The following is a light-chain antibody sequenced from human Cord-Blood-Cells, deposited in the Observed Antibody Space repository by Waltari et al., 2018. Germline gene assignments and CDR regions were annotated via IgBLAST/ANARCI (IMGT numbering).Light chain of an antibody. Sequence: QSALTQPAFVSGSPGQSLTLSCTGTSSDVGGYNYVSWYQQHPGKAPKLMIYDVSNRPSGVSNRFSGSKSGNTASLTISGLQAEDEADYYCSSYTSSSTLVVFGGGTKLTVL. CDR3: SSYTSSSTLVV. CDR1: SSDVGGYNY. V-gene: IGLV2-14*01. CDR2: DVS. J-gene: IGLJ2*01.